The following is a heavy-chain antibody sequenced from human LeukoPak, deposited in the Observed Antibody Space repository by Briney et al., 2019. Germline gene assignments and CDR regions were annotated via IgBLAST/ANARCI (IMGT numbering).Heavy chain of an antibody. CDR3: ASRVYGLGSFNY. CDR1: GDSISSTSYY. CDR2: IYNSGTT. J-gene: IGHJ4*01. Sequence: SETLSLTCTVSGDSISSTSYYWDWIRQPPGKGLEWIGSIYNSGTTYYNPSIKSRVTISVDTSKNQFSLKVSSVTAADTAVYYCASRVYGLGSFNYWGQGTLVTVSS. V-gene: IGHV4-39*01. D-gene: IGHD3-10*01.